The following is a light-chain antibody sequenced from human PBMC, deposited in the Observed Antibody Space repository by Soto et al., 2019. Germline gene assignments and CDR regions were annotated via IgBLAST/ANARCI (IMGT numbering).Light chain of an antibody. CDR3: CSYAGSHTWV. CDR1: SSDVGSYNL. Sequence: QSVLTQPASVSGSPGQSITISCTETSSDVGSYNLVSWYQQHPGKAPKVVIYESSQRPSGISNRVSGSRSGNTASLTISGLQAEDEAHYYCCSYAGSHTWVFGGGTKLTVL. CDR2: ESS. V-gene: IGLV2-23*01. J-gene: IGLJ3*02.